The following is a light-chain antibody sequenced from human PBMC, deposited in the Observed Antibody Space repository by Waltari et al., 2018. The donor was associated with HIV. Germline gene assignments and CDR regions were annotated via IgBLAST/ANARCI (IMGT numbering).Light chain of an antibody. CDR2: AAS. CDR3: QQLNGDPFT. CDR1: QDISNN. J-gene: IGKJ3*01. V-gene: IGKV1-9*01. Sequence: DIQLTQSPSFLSASVRDRVTITCRASQDISNNLAWYQQKPGTAPKLLIYAASTLHSGVPSRFSGSGSGTEFTLTITSLQPDDFATYYCQQLNGDPFTFGPGTKVDIK.